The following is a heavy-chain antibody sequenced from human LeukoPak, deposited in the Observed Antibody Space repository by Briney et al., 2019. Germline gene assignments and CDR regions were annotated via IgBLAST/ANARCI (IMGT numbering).Heavy chain of an antibody. Sequence: PSETLSLTCAVYGGSFSGYYWSRIRQPPGKGLEWIGEINHSGSTNYNPSLKSRATISLDTSKNQFSLRLSSVTAADTAVYYCARDGARLTGTYGMDVWGHGTTVTVSS. CDR3: ARDGARLTGTYGMDV. V-gene: IGHV4-34*01. D-gene: IGHD4-17*01. J-gene: IGHJ6*02. CDR2: INHSGST. CDR1: GGSFSGYY.